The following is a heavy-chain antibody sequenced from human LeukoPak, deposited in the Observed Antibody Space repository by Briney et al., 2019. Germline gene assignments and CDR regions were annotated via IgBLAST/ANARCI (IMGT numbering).Heavy chain of an antibody. Sequence: GDSLKISCKGSGYIFTTYWIAWVRRMPGKGLEWMGIIYPGDSDTTYSPALQGQVSISADKSSSTAYLQWSSLKASDTAMYYCTRGDSRGYTYWGQGTLVTVSS. D-gene: IGHD3-22*01. CDR3: TRGDSRGYTY. CDR1: GYIFTTYW. V-gene: IGHV5-51*01. J-gene: IGHJ4*02. CDR2: IYPGDSDT.